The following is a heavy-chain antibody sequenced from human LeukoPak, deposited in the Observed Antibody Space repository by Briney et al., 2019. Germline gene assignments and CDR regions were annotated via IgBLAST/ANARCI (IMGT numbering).Heavy chain of an antibody. Sequence: GGSLRLSCAASGFTFSSYWMSWVRQAPGKGLEWVANIKQDGSEKYYVDSVKGRFTISRDNAKNSLYLQMNSLRAEDMAVYYCARGYSYGYNYYYYYMDVWGKGTTVTISS. CDR3: ARGYSYGYNYYYYYMDV. J-gene: IGHJ6*03. CDR2: IKQDGSEK. V-gene: IGHV3-7*01. D-gene: IGHD5-18*01. CDR1: GFTFSSYW.